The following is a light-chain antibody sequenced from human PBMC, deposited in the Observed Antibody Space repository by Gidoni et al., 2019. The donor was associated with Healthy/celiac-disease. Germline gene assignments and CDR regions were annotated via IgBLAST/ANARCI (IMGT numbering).Light chain of an antibody. Sequence: EIVLTQSPATLSLSPGERATLSCRARQIVSSYLAWYQQKPGQAPRLLIYDASTRATGIPARFSGSGSGTDFPLTIRSLEPEDFAVYYCQQRSNCPPLTFXGXTKVEIK. J-gene: IGKJ4*01. CDR1: QIVSSY. V-gene: IGKV3-11*01. CDR2: DAS. CDR3: QQRSNCPPLT.